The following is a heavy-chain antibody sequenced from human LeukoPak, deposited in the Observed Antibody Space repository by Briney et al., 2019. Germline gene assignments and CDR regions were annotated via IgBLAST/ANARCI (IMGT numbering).Heavy chain of an antibody. CDR1: GFTFRSHG. Sequence: GGSLRLSCVGFGFTFRSHGMNWVRQAPGKGLEWVSAISNNGGYTYYADSVQGRFTISRDNSKSTLCLQMNSLRAEDTAVYYCAKQLGYCSDGSCYFPYWGQGTLVTVSS. D-gene: IGHD2-15*01. J-gene: IGHJ4*02. V-gene: IGHV3-23*01. CDR2: ISNNGGYT. CDR3: AKQLGYCSDGSCYFPY.